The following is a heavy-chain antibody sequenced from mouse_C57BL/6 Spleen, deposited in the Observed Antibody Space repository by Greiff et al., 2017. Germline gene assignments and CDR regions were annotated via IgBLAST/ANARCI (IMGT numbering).Heavy chain of an antibody. CDR3: ARGTTVVAPLDY. J-gene: IGHJ2*01. Sequence: VQLQQSGPELVKPGASVKMSCKASGYTFTDYNMHWVKQSHGQSLEWIGYINPNNGGTSYNQKFKGKATLTVNKSSSTAYMELRSLTSEDSADYYCARGTTVVAPLDYWGQGTTRTVSS. CDR1: GYTFTDYN. V-gene: IGHV1-22*01. CDR2: INPNNGGT. D-gene: IGHD1-1*01.